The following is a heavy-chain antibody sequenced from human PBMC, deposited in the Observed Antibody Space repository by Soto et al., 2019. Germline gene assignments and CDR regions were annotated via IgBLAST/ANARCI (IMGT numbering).Heavy chain of an antibody. J-gene: IGHJ5*02. V-gene: IGHV2-26*01. CDR3: ARTIGYCSSTSCYAWFDP. D-gene: IGHD2-2*01. Sequence: QVTLKESGPVLVKPTETLTLTCTVSGFSLSNARMGVSWIRQPPGKALEWLAHIFSNDEKSYSTSLKSRLTISKDTSKSQVVLTITNMDPVDTATYYCARTIGYCSSTSCYAWFDPWGQGTLVTFSS. CDR1: GFSLSNARMG. CDR2: IFSNDEK.